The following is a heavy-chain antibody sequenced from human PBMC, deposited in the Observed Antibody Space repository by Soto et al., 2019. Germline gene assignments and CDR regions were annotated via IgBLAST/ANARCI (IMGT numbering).Heavy chain of an antibody. CDR3: ARDAGDVVVPAARGVYWYFDL. J-gene: IGHJ2*01. CDR1: GGTFSSYA. CDR2: IIPIFGTA. Sequence: QVQLVQSGAEVKKPGSSVKVSCKASGGTFSSYAISWVRQAPGQGLEWMGGIIPIFGTANYAQKFQGRVTITAEESKSKAYMELGSLRSEDTAVYYCARDAGDVVVPAARGVYWYFDLWGRGTLVTVSS. V-gene: IGHV1-69*01. D-gene: IGHD2-2*01.